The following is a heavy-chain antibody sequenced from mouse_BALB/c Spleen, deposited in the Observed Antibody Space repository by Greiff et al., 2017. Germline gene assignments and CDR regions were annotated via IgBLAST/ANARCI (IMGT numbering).Heavy chain of an antibody. D-gene: IGHD3-1*01. Sequence: VMLVESGPGLVAPSQSLSITCTVSGFSLTSYGVHWVRQPPGKGLEWLGVIWAGGSTNYNSALMSRLSISKDNSKSQVFLKMNSLQTDDTAMYYCARGGGLYDYYYAMDYWGQGTSVTVSS. CDR3: ARGGGLYDYYYAMDY. CDR2: IWAGGST. V-gene: IGHV2-9*02. J-gene: IGHJ4*01. CDR1: GFSLTSYG.